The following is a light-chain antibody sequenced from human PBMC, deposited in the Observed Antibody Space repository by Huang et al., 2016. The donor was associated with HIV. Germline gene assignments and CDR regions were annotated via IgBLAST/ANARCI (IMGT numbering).Light chain of an antibody. V-gene: IGKV1-39*01. CDR2: AAS. CDR1: QSISSY. Sequence: DIQMTQSPSSLSASVGDRVTITCRASQSISSYLNLYQQKQGKAPNLLIYAASSLQTGVPSMFSGSGSGTDFTLTISSLQPEDFATYYCQQSYSTPLFTFGPGTKVDIK. J-gene: IGKJ3*01. CDR3: QQSYSTPLFT.